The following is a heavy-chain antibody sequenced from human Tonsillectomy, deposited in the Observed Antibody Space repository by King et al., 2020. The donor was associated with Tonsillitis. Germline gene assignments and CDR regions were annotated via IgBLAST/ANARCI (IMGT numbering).Heavy chain of an antibody. CDR1: GFSFSFYG. V-gene: IGHV3-30*18. Sequence: VQLVESGGGVVQPGRSLRLSCAASGFSFSFYGMHWVRQAPGKGLEWVAGISYDGSNKIYADFVKDRFTIFRDNSKNTLSLQMNSLGAEDSAVYYCAKDGYTGLYYYESGCQLYYWGQGALVTVSS. D-gene: IGHD3-10*01. CDR2: ISYDGSNK. CDR3: AKDGYTGLYYYESGCQLYY. J-gene: IGHJ4*02.